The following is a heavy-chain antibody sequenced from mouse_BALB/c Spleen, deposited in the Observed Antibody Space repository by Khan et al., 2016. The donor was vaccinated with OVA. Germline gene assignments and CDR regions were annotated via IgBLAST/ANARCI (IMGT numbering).Heavy chain of an antibody. V-gene: IGHV1S132*01. J-gene: IGHJ2*01. CDR1: GYIFTSYW. Sequence: VQLQESGADLVRPGASVKLSCKTSGYIFTSYWIHWVKQRSGQGLEWIARIYPGTGATYYNENFKAKATLTADKSSSTAFMQLSSLNSEDSAVYLCTRDYGGTYYFDYWGHGTTLTVSS. CDR2: IYPGTGAT. CDR3: TRDYGGTYYFDY. D-gene: IGHD1-1*01.